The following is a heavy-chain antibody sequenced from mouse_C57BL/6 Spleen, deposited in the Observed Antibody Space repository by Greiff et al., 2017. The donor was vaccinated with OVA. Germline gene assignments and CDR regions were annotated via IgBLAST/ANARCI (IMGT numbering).Heavy chain of an antibody. CDR3: ARKEAYYSNYPFAY. V-gene: IGHV1-64*01. D-gene: IGHD2-5*01. J-gene: IGHJ3*01. Sequence: QVQLQQPGAELVKPGASVKLSCKASGYTFTSYWMHWVKQRPGQGLEWIGMIHPNSGSTNYNEKFKSKATLTVDKSSSTAYMQLSSLTSEDSAVYYCARKEAYYSNYPFAYWGQGTLVTVSA. CDR1: GYTFTSYW. CDR2: IHPNSGST.